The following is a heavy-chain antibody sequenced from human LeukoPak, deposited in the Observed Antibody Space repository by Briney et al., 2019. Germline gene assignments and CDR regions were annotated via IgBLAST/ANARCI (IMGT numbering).Heavy chain of an antibody. CDR3: ASQDYDSSGYYYLVAAFDI. CDR2: ISTNNGEI. J-gene: IGHJ3*02. V-gene: IGHV1-18*01. Sequence: GASVKVSCKASGYTFTRYGISWVRQAPGEGLEWMGWISTNNGEIHYAQKFQGRVTMTTDTSTSTAYMEVRSLRSDDTAVYYCASQDYDSSGYYYLVAAFDIWGQGTMVTVSS. D-gene: IGHD3-22*01. CDR1: GYTFTRYG.